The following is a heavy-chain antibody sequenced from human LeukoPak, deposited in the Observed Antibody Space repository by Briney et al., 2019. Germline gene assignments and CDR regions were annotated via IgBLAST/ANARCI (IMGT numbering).Heavy chain of an antibody. D-gene: IGHD2-2*01. CDR2: ISAYNGNT. J-gene: IGHJ6*02. CDR1: GYTFTSYG. V-gene: IGHV1-18*01. Sequence: ASVKVSCKASGYTFTSYGISWVRQAPGQGLEWMGWISAYNGNTNYAQKLQGRVTMTTDTSTSTAYMELRSLRSDDTAVYYCARSEGKRTCTSSSCSWGMDVWGQRTTVTVS. CDR3: ARSEGKRTCTSSSCSWGMDV.